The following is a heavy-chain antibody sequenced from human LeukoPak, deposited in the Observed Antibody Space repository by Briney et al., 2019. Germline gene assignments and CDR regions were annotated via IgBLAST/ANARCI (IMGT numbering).Heavy chain of an antibody. CDR2: TYYRSKWYN. CDR1: GDTVSSNRAT. CDR3: ALASGWYDEAVRYYNYGMDV. Sequence: SQTLSLTCAISGDTVSSNRATWNWIRQSPSRGLEWLGRTYYRSKWYNDYAVSVKSRMTINPDTSKNQFSLQLNSVTPEDTAVYYCALASGWYDEAVRYYNYGMDVWGQGTTVTVSS. D-gene: IGHD6-19*01. V-gene: IGHV6-1*01. J-gene: IGHJ6*02.